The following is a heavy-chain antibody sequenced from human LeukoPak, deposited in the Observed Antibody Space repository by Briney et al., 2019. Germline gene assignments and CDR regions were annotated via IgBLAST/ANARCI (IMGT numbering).Heavy chain of an antibody. Sequence: GGSLRLSCAASGFTFSSYGMHWVRQAPGKGLEWVAVISYDGSNKYYADSVKGRFTISRDNSKNTLYLQMNSLRAEDTAVYYCAKDAKSGYSRNNFDYWGQGTLVTVSS. V-gene: IGHV3-30*18. CDR2: ISYDGSNK. J-gene: IGHJ4*02. D-gene: IGHD4-23*01. CDR3: AKDAKSGYSRNNFDY. CDR1: GFTFSSYG.